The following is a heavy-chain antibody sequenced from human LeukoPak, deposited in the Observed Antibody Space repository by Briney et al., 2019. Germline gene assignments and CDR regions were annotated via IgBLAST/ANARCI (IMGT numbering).Heavy chain of an antibody. Sequence: SETLSLPCTVSGRSINSYYWSWIRHPAGKGLEWIRRIYTSGSTNYNPSLKSRVTMSVDTSKNQFSLKLSSVTAADTAVYYCARDGDFDYWGQGTLVTVSS. J-gene: IGHJ4*02. CDR1: GRSINSYY. D-gene: IGHD3-3*01. CDR2: IYTSGST. CDR3: ARDGDFDY. V-gene: IGHV4-4*07.